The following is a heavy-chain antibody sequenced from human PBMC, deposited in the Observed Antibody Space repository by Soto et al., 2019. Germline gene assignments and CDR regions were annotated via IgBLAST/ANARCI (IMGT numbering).Heavy chain of an antibody. Sequence: WWSLRLSCSASVFTCSMYSLHGFRQAPGKGLEGVAVISSDGSTTYYADSVKVRFTVSRDNSGNTLYLQMNSPRTDDTAVYYGAGGGGSLNPGFDLWGQGTLVTVSS. CDR3: AGGGGSLNPGFDL. CDR2: ISSDGSTT. V-gene: IGHV3-30*04. J-gene: IGHJ4*02. D-gene: IGHD3-16*01. CDR1: VFTCSMYS.